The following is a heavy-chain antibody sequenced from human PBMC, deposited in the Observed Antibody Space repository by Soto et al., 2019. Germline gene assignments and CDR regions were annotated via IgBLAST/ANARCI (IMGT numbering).Heavy chain of an antibody. CDR3: ARAGLTTLELATIY. D-gene: IGHD5-12*01. V-gene: IGHV1-2*02. CDR1: GYTFTDYY. Sequence: ASVKVSCKASGYTFTDYYLHWVRQSPGQGLEWMGWIHPNSGGTKFPQQFQGRVIMTRDTSISTAYMELSRLTSDDTAVYYCARAGLTTLELATIYWCQGTLVTVSS. CDR2: IHPNSGGT. J-gene: IGHJ4*02.